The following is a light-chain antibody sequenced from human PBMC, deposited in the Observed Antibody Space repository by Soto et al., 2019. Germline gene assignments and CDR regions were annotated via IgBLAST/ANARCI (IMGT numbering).Light chain of an antibody. CDR2: SAY. J-gene: IGKJ2*01. Sequence: EIVLTQSPATLSLSTGEEATISFRASQRISSSYLASYQQKPGQDPRLLIYSAYSRATGIPDWLGGSGSRKYFTLTISRLEPEDCAVSDCHLYGRSHMFSFGQETQLEI. V-gene: IGKV3-20*01. CDR1: QRISSSY. CDR3: HLYGRSHMFS.